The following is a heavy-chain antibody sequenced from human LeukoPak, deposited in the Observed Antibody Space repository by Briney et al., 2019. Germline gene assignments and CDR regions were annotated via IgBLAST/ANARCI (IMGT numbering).Heavy chain of an antibody. CDR3: ARGPLRFLEWLSRLVGAFDI. D-gene: IGHD3-3*01. CDR2: INHSGST. V-gene: IGHV4-34*01. CDR1: GGSFSGYY. Sequence: SETLSLTCAVYGGSFSGYYWSWIRQPPGKGLEWIGEINHSGSTNYNPSLKSRVTISVDTSKNQFSLKLSSVTAADTAVYYCARGPLRFLEWLSRLVGAFDIWGQGTMVTVSS. J-gene: IGHJ3*02.